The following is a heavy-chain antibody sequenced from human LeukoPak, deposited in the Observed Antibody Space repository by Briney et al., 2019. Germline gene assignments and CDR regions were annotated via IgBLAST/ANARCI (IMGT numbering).Heavy chain of an antibody. CDR3: ARVPNGWFDP. CDR1: GGSISSYY. V-gene: IGHV4-59*01. Sequence: SETLSLTCTVSGGSISSYYVSWIRQPPGKGLEWIGYISYTGSTDYNPSLKSRVTISVDMSKNQFSLKVSSVTAADTAVYYCARVPNGWFDPWGQGTLVTVSS. D-gene: IGHD2-8*01. CDR2: ISYTGST. J-gene: IGHJ5*02.